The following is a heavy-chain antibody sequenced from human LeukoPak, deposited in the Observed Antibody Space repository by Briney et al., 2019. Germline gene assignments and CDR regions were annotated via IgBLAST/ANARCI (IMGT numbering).Heavy chain of an antibody. Sequence: GGSLRLSCAASGFTFSDYYMSWIRQAPGKGLEWVSYISSSGSNIYYADSVKGRFTISRDNAKNSLYLQMNSLRAEDTAVYYCAKDKITFGGVIQDPLSAWGQGTLVTVSS. CDR3: AKDKITFGGVIQDPLSA. J-gene: IGHJ5*02. D-gene: IGHD3-16*02. CDR1: GFTFSDYY. CDR2: ISSSGSNI. V-gene: IGHV3-11*01.